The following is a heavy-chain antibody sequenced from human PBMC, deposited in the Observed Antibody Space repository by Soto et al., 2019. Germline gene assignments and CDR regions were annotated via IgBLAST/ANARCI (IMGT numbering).Heavy chain of an antibody. CDR2: IYSSGST. D-gene: IGHD3-22*01. Sequence: SETLSLTCTVSGGSISPYYWGWIRQPAGKGLEWIGRIYSSGSTNYDPSLKSRVTMSVDTSKNQFSLKMRSVTAADTAVYYCAREGGYFDSSGSGVYHYYGVDVWGQGTTVTVSS. CDR3: AREGGYFDSSGSGVYHYYGVDV. J-gene: IGHJ6*02. V-gene: IGHV4-4*07. CDR1: GGSISPYY.